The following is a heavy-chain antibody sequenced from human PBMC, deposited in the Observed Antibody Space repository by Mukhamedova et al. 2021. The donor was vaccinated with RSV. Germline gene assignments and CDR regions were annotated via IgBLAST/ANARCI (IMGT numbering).Heavy chain of an antibody. CDR2: IYTSGNT. J-gene: IGHJ4*02. D-gene: IGHD5-18*01. CDR1: YY. CDR3: ATSGGYSSGLRGKLDC. Sequence: YYWSWLRQPAGKGPEWIGRIYTSGNTDYNPSLKSRVTISLDTSKNQFSLRLSSVTAADTAMYYCATSGGYSSGLRGKLDCWGQG. V-gene: IGHV4-61*02.